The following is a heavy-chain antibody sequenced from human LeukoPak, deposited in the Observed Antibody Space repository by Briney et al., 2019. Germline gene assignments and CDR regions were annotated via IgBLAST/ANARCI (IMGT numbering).Heavy chain of an antibody. CDR1: GDSIY. V-gene: IGHV4-59*01. CDR2: VYYSGAT. J-gene: IGHJ4*02. Sequence: KPSETLSLTCSVSGDSIYWSWVRQSPGKGLQWIGTVYYSGATNYNPSLASRVTMSLDMSKSQFSLKLSSVTAADTAIYYCAVVTSHPRYFDHWGQGTLITVSS. CDR3: AVVTSHPRYFDH. D-gene: IGHD2-21*02.